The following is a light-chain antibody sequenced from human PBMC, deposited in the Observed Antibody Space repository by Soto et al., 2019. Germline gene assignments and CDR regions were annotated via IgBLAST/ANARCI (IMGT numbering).Light chain of an antibody. Sequence: QSALTQPASVSGSPGQSISISCTGTSRDVGGYNYVSWYQQHPGKAPKLLIFEVSNRPSGVSNRFSGSKSGRTASLTISGLQAEDEADYYCSSYTSGSTLCVFGTGTKLTVL. CDR2: EVS. V-gene: IGLV2-14*01. CDR3: SSYTSGSTLCV. CDR1: SRDVGGYNY. J-gene: IGLJ1*01.